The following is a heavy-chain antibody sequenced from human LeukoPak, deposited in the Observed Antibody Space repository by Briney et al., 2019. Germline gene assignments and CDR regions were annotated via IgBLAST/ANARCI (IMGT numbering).Heavy chain of an antibody. CDR3: AKDPYGSGSYFPYYFDY. J-gene: IGHJ4*02. CDR1: GFIFSSYG. D-gene: IGHD3-10*01. CDR2: ISYDGSNK. V-gene: IGHV3-30*18. Sequence: PGRSLRLSCAASGFIFSSYGKHWVRQAPGKGLEWVAVISYDGSNKYYADSVKGRFTISRDNSKNTLYLQMNSLRAEDTAVYYCAKDPYGSGSYFPYYFDYWGQGTLVTVSS.